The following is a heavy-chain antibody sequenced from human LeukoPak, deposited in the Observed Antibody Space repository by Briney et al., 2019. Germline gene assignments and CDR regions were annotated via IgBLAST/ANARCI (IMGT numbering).Heavy chain of an antibody. J-gene: IGHJ4*01. D-gene: IGHD6-13*01. Sequence: GGSLRLSCAASGFTFSDYYMNWVRQAPGRGLEWVASIRLDGGEKSYVDSVKGRFTISRDNTKNSLYLQMSSLRAEDTAVYFCARDGAAAGLYFDLWGQGTLVTVSS. CDR1: GFTFSDYY. CDR3: ARDGAAAGLYFDL. CDR2: IRLDGGEK. V-gene: IGHV3-7*01.